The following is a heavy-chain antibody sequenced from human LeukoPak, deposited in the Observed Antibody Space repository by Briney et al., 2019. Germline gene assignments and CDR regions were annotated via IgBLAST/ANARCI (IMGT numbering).Heavy chain of an antibody. CDR2: IYTSGST. J-gene: IGHJ4*02. CDR1: GGSISSYY. Sequence: SETLSLTCTVSGGSISSYYWSWIRQPAGKGLEWIGRIYTSGSTNYNPSLKSRVTISVDTSKNQFSLKLSSVTAADTAVYYCARGSLLEGSGWPAFDYWGQGTLVTVSS. CDR3: ARGSLLEGSGWPAFDY. D-gene: IGHD6-19*01. V-gene: IGHV4-4*07.